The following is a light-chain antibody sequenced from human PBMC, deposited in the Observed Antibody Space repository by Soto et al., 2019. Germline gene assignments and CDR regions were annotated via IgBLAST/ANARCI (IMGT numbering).Light chain of an antibody. V-gene: IGKV3-20*01. CDR2: GAS. CDR1: QSVSNDF. Sequence: EIVLTQSPGILSLSPGQRVTLSCRARQSVSNDFLAWYQQKPGQAPRLLIYGASTRATDVPDRFSGSGSGADFTLTISRLEPEDFAVYYCQQYGSSPPRTFGQGTKVDI. J-gene: IGKJ1*01. CDR3: QQYGSSPPRT.